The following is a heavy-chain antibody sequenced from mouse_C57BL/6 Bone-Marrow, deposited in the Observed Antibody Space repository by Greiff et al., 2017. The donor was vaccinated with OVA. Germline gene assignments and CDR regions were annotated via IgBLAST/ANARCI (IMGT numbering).Heavy chain of an antibody. V-gene: IGHV5-17*01. D-gene: IGHD1-1*01. Sequence: EVKLMESGGGLVKPGGSLKLSCAASGFTFSDYGMHWVRQAPEKGLEWVAYISSGSSTIYYADTVKGRFTISRDNAKNTLFLQMTSLRSEDTAMYYCARQLLYFDYWGQGTTLTVSS. CDR2: ISSGSSTI. CDR1: GFTFSDYG. J-gene: IGHJ2*01. CDR3: ARQLLYFDY.